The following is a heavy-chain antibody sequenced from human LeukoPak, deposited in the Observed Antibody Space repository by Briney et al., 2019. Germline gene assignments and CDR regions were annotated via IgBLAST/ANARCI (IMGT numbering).Heavy chain of an antibody. V-gene: IGHV1-2*02. CDR3: ARDIVDPFNPPNYYGSGGYYNWFDP. J-gene: IGHJ5*02. D-gene: IGHD3-10*01. Sequence: GASVKVSCKASGYTFTGYYMHWVRQAPGQGLEWMGWINPNSGGTNYAQKFQGRVTMTRDTSISTAYMELSRLRSDDTAVYYCARDIVDPFNPPNYYGSGGYYNWFDPWGQGTLVTVSS. CDR2: INPNSGGT. CDR1: GYTFTGYY.